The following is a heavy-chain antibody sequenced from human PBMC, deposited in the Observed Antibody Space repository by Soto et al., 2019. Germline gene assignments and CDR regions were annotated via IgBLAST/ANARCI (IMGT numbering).Heavy chain of an antibody. J-gene: IGHJ4*02. D-gene: IGHD6-19*01. Sequence: GGSLRLSCAASGFDISYYAMGWVRQAPGKGLEWVSCISDSGRPTYYADSVKGRFTVSRDNSKNTLYLLMNSLRAEDTARYYCAKDARRSSGWYYFDYWGQGSLVTVSS. CDR2: ISDSGRPT. CDR3: AKDARRSSGWYYFDY. V-gene: IGHV3-23*01. CDR1: GFDISYYA.